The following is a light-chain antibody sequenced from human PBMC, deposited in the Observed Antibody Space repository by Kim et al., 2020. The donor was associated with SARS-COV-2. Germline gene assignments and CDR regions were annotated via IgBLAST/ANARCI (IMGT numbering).Light chain of an antibody. CDR3: QQYSSYSRT. Sequence: DIQMTQSPSTLSASVGDRVTITCRASQSISRLLAWYQQKPGKAPELLIYDASTLQNGVPSRFSGSGSGTEFTLTISSLQPDDFATYFCQQYSSYSRTFGQGTELEI. CDR2: DAS. CDR1: QSISRL. J-gene: IGKJ2*01. V-gene: IGKV1-5*01.